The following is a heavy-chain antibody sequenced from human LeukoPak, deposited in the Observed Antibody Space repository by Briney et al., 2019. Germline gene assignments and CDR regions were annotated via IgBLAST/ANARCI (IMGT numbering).Heavy chain of an antibody. CDR3: AKDIVPAA. CDR1: GFTFTRYW. Sequence: PGGSLRLSCAASGFTFTRYWMSWVRQAPGKGLEWVANIKQDGSEKYYVDSVKGRFTISRDNAKNSLYLQMNSLRAEDTAVYYCAKDIVPAAWGQGTLVTVSS. J-gene: IGHJ4*02. V-gene: IGHV3-7*03. D-gene: IGHD2-2*01. CDR2: IKQDGSEK.